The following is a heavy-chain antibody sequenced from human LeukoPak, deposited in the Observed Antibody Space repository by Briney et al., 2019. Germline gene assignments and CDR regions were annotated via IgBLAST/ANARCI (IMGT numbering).Heavy chain of an antibody. D-gene: IGHD2-2*01. CDR3: ARDIVVARAFDI. V-gene: IGHV4-4*07. CDR2: IYTSGST. Sequence: SETLSLTCTVSGGPISGYYWSWIRQPAGKGLEWIGRIYTSGSTNYNPSLKSRVTMSVDTSKNQFSLKLSSVTAADTAVYYCARDIVVARAFDIWGQGTMVTVSS. CDR1: GGPISGYY. J-gene: IGHJ3*02.